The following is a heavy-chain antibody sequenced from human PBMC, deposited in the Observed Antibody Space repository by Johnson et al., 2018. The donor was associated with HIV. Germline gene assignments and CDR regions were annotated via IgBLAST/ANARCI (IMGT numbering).Heavy chain of an antibody. J-gene: IGHJ3*02. D-gene: IGHD5/OR15-5a*01. CDR1: GFTFNTNW. CDR2: INSDGSST. Sequence: VQLVESGGDLVQPGGSLRLSCVGSGFTFNTNWMHWVRQAPGKGLVWVSRINSDGSSTSYADSVKGRFTISRDNAKNTLYLQMDSLGAEDTAVYYCARGVLAFDIWGQGTMVTVSS. CDR3: ARGVLAFDI. V-gene: IGHV3-74*01.